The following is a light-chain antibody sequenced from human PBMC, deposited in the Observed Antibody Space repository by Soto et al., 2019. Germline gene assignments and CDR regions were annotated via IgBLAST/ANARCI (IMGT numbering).Light chain of an antibody. Sequence: IVMTQSPLSLPVTPGEPASISCRSSQSLLHSNGYNYLDWYLQKPGQSPQLLIYLGSNRASGVPDRFSGSGSGTDFTLKISRVEAEDVGVYYCMQGTHWPITFGQGTRLAIK. CDR2: LGS. CDR1: QSLLHSNGYNY. J-gene: IGKJ5*01. V-gene: IGKV2-28*01. CDR3: MQGTHWPIT.